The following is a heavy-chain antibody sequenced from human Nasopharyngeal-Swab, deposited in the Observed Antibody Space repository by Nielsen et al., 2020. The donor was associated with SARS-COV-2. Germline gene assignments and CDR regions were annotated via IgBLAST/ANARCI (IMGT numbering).Heavy chain of an antibody. J-gene: IGHJ4*02. Sequence: SETLSLTCAVSGYSISSGYYWGWIRQPPGKGLEWIGCIYHSGSTYYNPSLKSRVTISVDPSKNQFSLKLSSVTAADTAVYYCARHAAGEYQLTYYFDYWGQGTLVTVSS. CDR3: ARHAAGEYQLTYYFDY. CDR1: GYSISSGYY. D-gene: IGHD2-2*01. CDR2: IYHSGST. V-gene: IGHV4-38-2*01.